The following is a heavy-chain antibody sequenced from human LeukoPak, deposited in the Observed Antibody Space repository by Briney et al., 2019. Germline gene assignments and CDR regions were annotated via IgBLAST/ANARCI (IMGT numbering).Heavy chain of an antibody. Sequence: ASAKVSCKASGGTFRSYAINWVRQAPGQGLEWMGGIIPIFGSSNYAQKFQGRVTITADESTTTAYMELSSLRSEDTAVYYCARVTHTELSTWFDPWGQGTLVTVSS. J-gene: IGHJ5*02. D-gene: IGHD5-18*01. CDR1: GGTFRSYA. V-gene: IGHV1-69*13. CDR3: ARVTHTELSTWFDP. CDR2: IIPIFGSS.